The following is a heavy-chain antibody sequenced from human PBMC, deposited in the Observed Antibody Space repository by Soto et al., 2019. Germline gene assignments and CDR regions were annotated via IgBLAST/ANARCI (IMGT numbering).Heavy chain of an antibody. Sequence: EVQLVESGGGLVQPGGSLRLSCAASGFTFSSYDMHWVRQATGKGLEWVSAIGTAGDTYYPGSVKGRFTISRENAKNSLYLQMKSLRAEDTAVYYCARARGHMIVDAFDIWGQGTMVTVSS. CDR3: ARARGHMIVDAFDI. V-gene: IGHV3-13*01. CDR1: GFTFSSYD. J-gene: IGHJ3*02. CDR2: IGTAGDT. D-gene: IGHD3-22*01.